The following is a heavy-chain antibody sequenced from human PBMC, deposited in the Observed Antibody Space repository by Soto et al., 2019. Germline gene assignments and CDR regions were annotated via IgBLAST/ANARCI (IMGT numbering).Heavy chain of an antibody. CDR3: SKVDYYILTGYDFDL. V-gene: IGHV3-23*01. J-gene: IGHJ2*01. Sequence: EVQLLESGGGLVQPGGSLRLSCAASGFTFSSYAMSWVRQAPGKGLEWVSAISGSGGSTYYADSVKGRFTISRDNSKNRLYLQMNSLRADDTALYYCSKVDYYILTGYDFDLWGRGTLVTVSS. CDR2: ISGSGGST. CDR1: GFTFSSYA. D-gene: IGHD3-9*01.